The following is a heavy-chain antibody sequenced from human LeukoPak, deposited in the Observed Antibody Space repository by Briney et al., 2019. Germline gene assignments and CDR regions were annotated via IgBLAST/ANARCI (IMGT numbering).Heavy chain of an antibody. CDR1: GFTFSSYA. CDR3: AKGGSSGYFLDL. D-gene: IGHD3-22*01. V-gene: IGHV3-23*01. CDR2: ISNDGGGT. J-gene: IGHJ5*02. Sequence: QSGGSLRLSCAASGFTFSSYAMSWVRQAPGKGLEWVAAISNDGGGTTYADFVKGRFTISRDNSKNTLFLHMNSLRAEDTALYYCAKGGSSGYFLDLWGQGTLVTVSS.